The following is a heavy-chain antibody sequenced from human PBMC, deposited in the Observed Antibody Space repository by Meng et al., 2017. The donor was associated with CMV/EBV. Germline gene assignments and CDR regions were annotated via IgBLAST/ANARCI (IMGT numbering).Heavy chain of an antibody. CDR3: ARGTLSGSSPAVFDY. D-gene: IGHD1-26*01. CDR2: INPSGGST. V-gene: IGHV1-46*01. Sequence: ASVKVSCKASGYTFTSYYMHWVRRAPGQGLEWMGIINPSGGSTSYAQKFQGRVTMARDTSTSTVYMELSSLRSEDTAVYYCARGTLSGSSPAVFDYWGQGTLVTVS. CDR1: GYTFTSYY. J-gene: IGHJ4*02.